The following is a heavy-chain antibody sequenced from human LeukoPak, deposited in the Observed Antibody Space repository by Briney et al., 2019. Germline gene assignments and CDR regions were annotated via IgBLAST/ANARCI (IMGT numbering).Heavy chain of an antibody. Sequence: GGSLRLSCAASGFTFSSYGMHWVRQAPGKGLEWVAVVWYDGSNKYYADSVKGRFTISRDNSKNTLYLQMNSLRAEDTAVYYCARARTISGAIQGDAFDIWGQGTMVTVSS. CDR1: GFTFSSYG. CDR3: ARARTISGAIQGDAFDI. CDR2: VWYDGSNK. D-gene: IGHD6-25*01. J-gene: IGHJ3*02. V-gene: IGHV3-33*08.